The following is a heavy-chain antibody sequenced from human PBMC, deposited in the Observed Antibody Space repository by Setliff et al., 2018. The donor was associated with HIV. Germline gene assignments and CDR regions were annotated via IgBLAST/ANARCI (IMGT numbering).Heavy chain of an antibody. CDR3: ARDFGGYCSSMSCPGLFDP. V-gene: IGHV1-69*05. CDR2: IIPISGTV. D-gene: IGHD2-2*01. Sequence: SVKVSCKASGGTFSSYAISWVRQAPGQGLEWMGGIIPISGTVNYAQKFWGRVTITTDESTSTAYMELSGLRSEDTAVYYCARDFGGYCSSMSCPGLFDPWGQGTLVTVSS. CDR1: GGTFSSYA. J-gene: IGHJ5*02.